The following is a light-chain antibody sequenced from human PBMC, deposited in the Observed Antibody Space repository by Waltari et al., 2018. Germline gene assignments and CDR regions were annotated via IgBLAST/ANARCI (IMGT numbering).Light chain of an antibody. CDR2: DAS. CDR3: QQSYSTPLT. CDR1: QSIRSY. Sequence: DIQMTQSPSSLSASVGDRVTITCRACQSIRSYLNWYQQKPGKAPKLLIYDASNLQSGVPSRFSGSGSGTDFTLTISRLQAEDFATYFCQQSYSTPLTFGGGAKVEIK. V-gene: IGKV1-39*01. J-gene: IGKJ4*01.